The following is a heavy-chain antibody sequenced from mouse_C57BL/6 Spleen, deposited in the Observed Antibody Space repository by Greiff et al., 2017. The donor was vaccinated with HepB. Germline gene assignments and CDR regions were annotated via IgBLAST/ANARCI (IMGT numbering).Heavy chain of an antibody. J-gene: IGHJ1*03. Sequence: QVQLQQPGAELVKPGASVKMSCKASGYTFTSYWITWVKQRPGQGLEWIGDIYPGSGSTNYNEKFKSKATLTVDTSSSTAYMQLSSLTSEDSAVYYCARSRGFRHDWYVDVWGTGTTVTVSS. CDR3: ARSRGFRHDWYVDV. CDR2: IYPGSGST. CDR1: GYTFTSYW. V-gene: IGHV1-55*01.